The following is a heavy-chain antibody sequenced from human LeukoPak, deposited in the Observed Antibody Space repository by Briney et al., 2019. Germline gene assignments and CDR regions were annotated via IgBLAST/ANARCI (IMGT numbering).Heavy chain of an antibody. CDR2: ISGDGTTT. CDR3: SRGRATSNWVYYYMDV. J-gene: IGHJ6*03. Sequence: GGSLRLSCTVSGFTFSNDWMHWVRQAPGKGLLWVSRISGDGTTTNYADSVKGRFTISRDDARNSLYLQMNSLRAEDTAVYYCSRGRATSNWVYYYMDVWGKGTTVTVSS. V-gene: IGHV3-74*01. CDR1: GFTFSNDW. D-gene: IGHD6-13*01.